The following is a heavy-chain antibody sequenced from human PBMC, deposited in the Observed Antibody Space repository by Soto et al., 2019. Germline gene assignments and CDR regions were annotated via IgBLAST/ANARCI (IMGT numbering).Heavy chain of an antibody. CDR3: ARNVPDRPEYFQH. D-gene: IGHD3-22*01. CDR1: DYTINGYG. J-gene: IGHJ1*01. Sequence: SVKVSCKASDYTINGYGISWVRQAPGQGLEWMGWISVYDANTNYAQKFQGRVTMTIDTSTTTAYMELRSLRSDDTAVYYCARNVPDRPEYFQHWGQGTLVTVSS. V-gene: IGHV1-18*01. CDR2: ISVYDANT.